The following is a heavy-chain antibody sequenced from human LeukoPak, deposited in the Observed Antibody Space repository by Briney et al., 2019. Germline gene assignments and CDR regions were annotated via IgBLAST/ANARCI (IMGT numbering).Heavy chain of an antibody. D-gene: IGHD6-13*01. CDR3: ARDERRAAAVPNWFDP. CDR1: GFTFSSYS. J-gene: IGHJ5*02. CDR2: ISSSSSYI. V-gene: IGHV3-21*01. Sequence: GGSLRLSCAASGFTFSSYSMNWVRQAPGKGLEWVSSISSSSSYIYYADSVKGRFTISRDNAKNSLYLQMNSLRAEDTAVYYCARDERRAAAVPNWFDPWGQGTLVTVSS.